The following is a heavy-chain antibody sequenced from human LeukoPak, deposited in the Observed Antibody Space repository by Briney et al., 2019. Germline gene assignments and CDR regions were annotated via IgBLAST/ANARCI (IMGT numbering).Heavy chain of an antibody. V-gene: IGHV3-23*01. CDR1: GFTFSSYA. CDR2: ISGSGGST. CDR3: AKDLYLGEQQLADSDY. J-gene: IGHJ4*02. Sequence: GGSLRLSCAASGFTFSSYAMSWVRQAPGKGLEWVSAISGSGGSTYYADSVKGRFTISRDNSKNTLYLQMNSLRAEDTAVYYCAKDLYLGEQQLADSDYWGQGTLVTVSS. D-gene: IGHD6-13*01.